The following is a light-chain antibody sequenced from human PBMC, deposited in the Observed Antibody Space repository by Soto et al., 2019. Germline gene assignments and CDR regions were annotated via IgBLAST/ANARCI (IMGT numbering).Light chain of an antibody. Sequence: EIQMTQSPSTLSASVGDRVTITCRASLGISTWLAWYQQKPGRAPKLLLYDASSLESGVPSRFSGSGAGTEFTLTISSLQPDDFATYYCQQYSSFSRTFGQGTKVEIK. J-gene: IGKJ1*01. CDR2: DAS. CDR3: QQYSSFSRT. V-gene: IGKV1-5*01. CDR1: LGISTW.